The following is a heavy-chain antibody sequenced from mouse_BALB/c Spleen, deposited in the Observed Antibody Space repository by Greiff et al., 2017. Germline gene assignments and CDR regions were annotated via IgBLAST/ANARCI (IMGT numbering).Heavy chain of an antibody. CDR1: GYSFTGYF. Sequence: VQLQQSGPELVKPGASVKISCKASGYSFTGYFMNWVMQSHGKSLEWIGRINPYNGDTFYNQKFKGKATLTVDKSSSTAHMELRSLASEDSAVYYCAREGSRYAMDDWGQGTSVTVSS. V-gene: IGHV1-20*02. CDR3: AREGSRYAMDD. CDR2: INPYNGDT. D-gene: IGHD1-1*01. J-gene: IGHJ4*01.